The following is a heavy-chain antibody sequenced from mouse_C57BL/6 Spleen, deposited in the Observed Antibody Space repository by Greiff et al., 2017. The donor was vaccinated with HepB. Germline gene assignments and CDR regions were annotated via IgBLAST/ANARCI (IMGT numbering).Heavy chain of an antibody. D-gene: IGHD1-1*01. CDR3: ARGVTTVVEGYFDV. J-gene: IGHJ1*03. CDR2: IDPANGNT. V-gene: IGHV14-3*01. CDR1: GFNIKNTY. Sequence: EVKLMESVAELVRPGASVKLSCTASGFNIKNTYMHWVKQRPEQGLEWIGRIDPANGNTKYAPKFQGKATITADTSSNTAYLQLSSLTSEDTAIYYCARGVTTVVEGYFDVWGTGTTVTVSS.